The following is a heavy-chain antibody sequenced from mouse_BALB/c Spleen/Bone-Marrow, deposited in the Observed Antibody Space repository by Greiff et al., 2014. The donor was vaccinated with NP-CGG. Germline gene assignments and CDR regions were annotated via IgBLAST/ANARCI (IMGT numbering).Heavy chain of an antibody. CDR3: SRGVLAYFDY. J-gene: IGHJ2*01. Sequence: EVQLQQSGPELVKPGASVKVSCKASGYAFTNYNMNWVKQSHGKSLEWIGYIDPYSGGTNYNQKFRGKATLTVDKSSSTAYMHLNSLTSEDSAVYYCSRGVLAYFDYWGQGTILTVSS. D-gene: IGHD2-14*01. CDR1: GYAFTNYN. CDR2: IDPYSGGT. V-gene: IGHV1S135*01.